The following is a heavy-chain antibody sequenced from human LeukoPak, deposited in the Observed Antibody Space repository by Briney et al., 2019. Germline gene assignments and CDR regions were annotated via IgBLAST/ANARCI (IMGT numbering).Heavy chain of an antibody. CDR3: ARVPLYYYDSSGYVFDY. J-gene: IGHJ4*02. V-gene: IGHV3-53*01. CDR2: IYSGGST. Sequence: GGSLRLSCAVSGFTFSIYSMTWVRQAPGKGLEWVSVIYSGGSTYYADSVKGRFTISRDNSKNTLYLQMNSLRAEDTAVYYCARVPLYYYDSSGYVFDYWGQGTLVTVSS. D-gene: IGHD3-22*01. CDR1: GFTFSIYS.